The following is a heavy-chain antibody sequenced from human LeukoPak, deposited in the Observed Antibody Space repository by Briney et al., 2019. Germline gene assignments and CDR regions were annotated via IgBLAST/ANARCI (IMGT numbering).Heavy chain of an antibody. CDR2: IYPGDSDI. CDR1: GYNYPTYW. V-gene: IGHV5-51*01. CDR3: ASPRGTYYDILTGGGGAFDI. J-gene: IGHJ3*02. Sequence: GESLKISCKGSGYNYPTYWIGWVRQMPGKGLEWMGIIYPGDSDIRYSPSFQGQVTISADKSISTAYLQWSSLKASDTAMYYCASPRGTYYDILTGGGGAFDIWGQGTMVTVSS. D-gene: IGHD3-9*01.